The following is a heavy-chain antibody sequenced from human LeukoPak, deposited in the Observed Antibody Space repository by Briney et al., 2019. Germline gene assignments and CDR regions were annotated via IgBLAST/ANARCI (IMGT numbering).Heavy chain of an antibody. CDR2: ISYDGSNK. V-gene: IGHV3-30-3*01. CDR1: GFTFSSYA. Sequence: PGGSLRLSCAASGFTFSSYAMHWVRQAPGKGLEWVAVISYDGSNKYYADSVKGRFTISRDNSKNTLYLQMNSLRGEDTAVYYCARETTAPGNYFDSWGQGTLVTVSS. J-gene: IGHJ4*02. CDR3: ARETTAPGNYFDS. D-gene: IGHD3-10*01.